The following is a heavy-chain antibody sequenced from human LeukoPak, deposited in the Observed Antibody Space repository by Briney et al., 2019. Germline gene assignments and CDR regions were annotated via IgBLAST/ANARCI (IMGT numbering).Heavy chain of an antibody. V-gene: IGHV4-59*08. D-gene: IGHD2-2*01. Sequence: SETLSLTCTVSGGSISNYYWSWIRQPPGKGLEWIGYIYYSGSTNYNPSLKSRVTISVDTSKNQFSLKLSSVTAADTAVYYCARQSSTSGMDIWGQGTTVTVSS. CDR1: GGSISNYY. J-gene: IGHJ6*02. CDR2: IYYSGST. CDR3: ARQSSTSGMDI.